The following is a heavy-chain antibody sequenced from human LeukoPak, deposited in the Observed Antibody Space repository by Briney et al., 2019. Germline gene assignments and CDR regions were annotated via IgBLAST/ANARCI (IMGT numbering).Heavy chain of an antibody. Sequence: SETLSLTCAVYGGSFSGYYWSWIRQPPGKGLEWIGEINHSGSTNYNPSLKSRVTISVDTSKNQFSLKLSSVTAADTAVYYYARAPRRGYSGCVPFDYWGQGTLVTVSS. CDR3: ARAPRRGYSGCVPFDY. D-gene: IGHD5-12*01. J-gene: IGHJ4*02. V-gene: IGHV4-34*01. CDR2: INHSGST. CDR1: GGSFSGYY.